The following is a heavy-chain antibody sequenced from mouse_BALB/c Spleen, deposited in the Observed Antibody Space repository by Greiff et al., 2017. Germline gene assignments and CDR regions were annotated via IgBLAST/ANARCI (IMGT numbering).Heavy chain of an antibody. V-gene: IGHV1-5*01. CDR2: IYPGNSDT. CDR3: TRELGLPSYYAMDY. Sequence: EVQLQQSGTVLARPGASVKMSCKASGYTFTSYWMHWVKQRPGQGLEWIGAIYPGNSDTSYNQKFKGKAKLTAVTSTSTAYMELSSLTNEDSAVYYCTRELGLPSYYAMDYWGQGTSVTVSS. J-gene: IGHJ4*01. CDR1: GYTFTSYW. D-gene: IGHD3-1*01.